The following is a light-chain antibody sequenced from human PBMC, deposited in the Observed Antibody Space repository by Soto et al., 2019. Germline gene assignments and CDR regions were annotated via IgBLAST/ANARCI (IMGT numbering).Light chain of an antibody. CDR3: QQYGSSPLT. CDR1: QSVSSSY. V-gene: IGKV3-20*01. CDR2: GAS. Sequence: IVVTQSPATLSLSPGERATLSCRASQSVSSSYLAWYQQKPGQAPRLLIYGASSRATGIPDRFSGSGSGTDFTLTISRLEPEDFAVYYCQQYGSSPLTFGGGTKVDI. J-gene: IGKJ4*01.